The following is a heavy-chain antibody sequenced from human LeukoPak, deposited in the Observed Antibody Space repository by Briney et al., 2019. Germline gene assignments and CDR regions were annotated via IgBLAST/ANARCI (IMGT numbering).Heavy chain of an antibody. CDR1: GYTFTSYY. D-gene: IGHD5-24*01. V-gene: IGHV1-46*01. CDR3: ARENGLNAFDI. Sequence: ASVKVSCKASGYTFTSYYMHWVRQAPGQGLEWMGIINPSGGSTSYAQKFQGRVTMTRDTSTSTVYMELSSLRSEDTVVYYCARENGLNAFDIWGQGTMVTVSS. J-gene: IGHJ3*02. CDR2: INPSGGST.